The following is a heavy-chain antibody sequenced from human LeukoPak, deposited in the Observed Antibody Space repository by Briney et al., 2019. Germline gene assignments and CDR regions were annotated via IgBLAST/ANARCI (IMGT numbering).Heavy chain of an antibody. Sequence: GGSLRLSCAASGFTFDDYAMHWVRHAPGKGLEWVSLISGDGGRTYYAGSVKGRFTISRDNSKSSLYLQMNSLRTEDTALYYCAKSRLRYGFSLDYWGQGTLVTVSS. V-gene: IGHV3-43*02. J-gene: IGHJ4*02. D-gene: IGHD5-18*01. CDR3: AKSRLRYGFSLDY. CDR2: ISGDGGRT. CDR1: GFTFDDYA.